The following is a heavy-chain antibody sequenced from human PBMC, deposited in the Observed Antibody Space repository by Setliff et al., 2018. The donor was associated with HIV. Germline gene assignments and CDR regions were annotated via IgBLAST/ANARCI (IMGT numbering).Heavy chain of an antibody. V-gene: IGHV4-38-2*01. Sequence: SETLSLTCAVSGYSINSGYYWGWIRQPPGKGLQWIASIYHGGSTYYNPSLRSRVTISVDTSKNQFSLKLSSVTAADAAVYYCASRVYYYDSSGYLREEGFDPWGQGTLVTVSS. J-gene: IGHJ5*02. CDR3: ASRVYYYDSSGYLREEGFDP. CDR1: GYSINSGYY. D-gene: IGHD3-22*01. CDR2: IYHGGST.